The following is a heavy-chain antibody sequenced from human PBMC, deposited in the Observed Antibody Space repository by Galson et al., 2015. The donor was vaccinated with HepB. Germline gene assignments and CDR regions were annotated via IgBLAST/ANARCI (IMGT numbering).Heavy chain of an antibody. Sequence: SVKVSCKASGYTFTSYAMHWVRQAPGQRLEWMGWINAGNGNTKYSQKFQGRVTITRDTSASTAYMELSSLRSEDTAVYYCARTGIVVVPAYYYYGMDVWGQGTTVTVSS. CDR3: ARTGIVVVPAYYYYGMDV. CDR2: INAGNGNT. V-gene: IGHV1-3*01. J-gene: IGHJ6*02. CDR1: GYTFTSYA. D-gene: IGHD2-2*01.